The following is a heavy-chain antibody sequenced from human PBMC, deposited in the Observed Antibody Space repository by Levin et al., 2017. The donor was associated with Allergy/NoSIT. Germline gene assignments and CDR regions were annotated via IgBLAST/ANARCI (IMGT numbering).Heavy chain of an antibody. J-gene: IGHJ4*02. V-gene: IGHV3-33*01. CDR1: GFTFRNYG. D-gene: IGHD5-12*01. CDR2: IWYDGNDK. Sequence: PGGSLRLSCAASGFTFRNYGMHWVRQAPGKGLEWVAVIWYDGNDKYYADSVKGRFIISRDNSKTTLYLQMNSLRAEDTAMYYWAREARDVYSGYVPFDYWGQGTLVTVSS. CDR3: AREARDVYSGYVPFDY.